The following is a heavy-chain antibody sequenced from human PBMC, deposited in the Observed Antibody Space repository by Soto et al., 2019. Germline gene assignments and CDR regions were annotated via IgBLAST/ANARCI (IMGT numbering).Heavy chain of an antibody. D-gene: IGHD6-13*01. V-gene: IGHV4-39*01. J-gene: IGHJ6*02. CDR2: IYYSGST. Sequence: SQTLSLTCTVSGGSISSSSYYLSWIRQPPGKGLEWIGSIYYSGSTYYNPSLKGRVAISVDTSKNQFSLKLSSVTAADTAVYYCASQQLVHYYYGMDVWGQGTTVTVSS. CDR3: ASQQLVHYYYGMDV. CDR1: GGSISSSSYY.